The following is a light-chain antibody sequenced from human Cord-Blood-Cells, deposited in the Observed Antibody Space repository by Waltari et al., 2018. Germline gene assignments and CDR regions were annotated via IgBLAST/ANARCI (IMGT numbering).Light chain of an antibody. V-gene: IGLV2-23*01. J-gene: IGLJ3*02. CDR3: CSYAGSSTWV. CDR2: EGS. CDR1: SSHVGSYNL. Sequence: QSALTQPASVSGSPGQSINISCTGTSSHVGSYNLVSWYQQPPGKAPKLMIYEGSKRPAGISNRFSGYKSGNTASLTISALQAEDEADYYCCSYAGSSTWVFGGGTKLTVL.